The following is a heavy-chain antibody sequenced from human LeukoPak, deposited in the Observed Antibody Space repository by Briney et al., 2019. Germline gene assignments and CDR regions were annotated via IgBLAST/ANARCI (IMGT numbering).Heavy chain of an antibody. D-gene: IGHD2-2*01. Sequence: GRSLRLSCTVSGFTFSSYAMNRVRQAPGKGLEWVSAISGRGGSTYYADSVKGRFTISRDNSKNTLYLQMNSLRAEDTAVYYCPVGEGNEVVPAANIDYWGQGTLVTVSS. CDR2: ISGRGGST. J-gene: IGHJ4*02. V-gene: IGHV3-23*01. CDR1: GFTFSSYA. CDR3: PVGEGNEVVPAANIDY.